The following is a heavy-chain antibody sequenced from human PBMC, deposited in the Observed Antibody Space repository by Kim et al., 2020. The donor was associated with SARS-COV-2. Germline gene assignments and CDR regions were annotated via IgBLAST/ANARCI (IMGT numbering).Heavy chain of an antibody. V-gene: IGHV1-8*01. CDR2: IDPKIGNA. CDR1: GYTLTSHE. J-gene: IGHJ2*01. CDR3: ARGPPADV. Sequence: ASVKVSCEASGYTLTSHEIMWVRQATGQGLEWMGWIDPKIGNAVYAPKFQGRVTLTMNMALNTVYLELTGLTTEDTAVYYCARGPPADVWGRGTLATVSS.